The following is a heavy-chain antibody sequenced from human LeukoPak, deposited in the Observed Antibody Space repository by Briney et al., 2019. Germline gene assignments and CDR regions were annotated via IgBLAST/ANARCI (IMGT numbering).Heavy chain of an antibody. V-gene: IGHV3-7*03. CDR2: IKQDGSEK. CDR1: GFIFSSYW. CDR3: ASLRFLEWLLPSGFDY. Sequence: GGSLRLSCAASGFIFSSYWMSWVRQAPGKGLEWVANIKQDGSEKYYVDSVKGRFTISRDNAKNSLYLQMNSLRAEDTAVYYCASLRFLEWLLPSGFDYWGQGTLVTVSS. J-gene: IGHJ4*02. D-gene: IGHD3-3*01.